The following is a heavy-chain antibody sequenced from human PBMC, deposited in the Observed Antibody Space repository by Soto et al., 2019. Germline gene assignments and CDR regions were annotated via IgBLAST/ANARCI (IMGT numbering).Heavy chain of an antibody. D-gene: IGHD1-26*01. CDR2: VNWNGAST. Sequence: EVPLVESGGGVVRPGGSLRLSCAASGFRFDDYGMSWVRQAPGKGLEWVSAVNWNGASTGYADSVKGRFTISRDNAKNSVSLVMNSLRVEDAALYYCARVKTSGIVGVTCPDYWGQGTLVTVSS. V-gene: IGHV3-20*04. CDR1: GFRFDDYG. J-gene: IGHJ4*02. CDR3: ARVKTSGIVGVTCPDY.